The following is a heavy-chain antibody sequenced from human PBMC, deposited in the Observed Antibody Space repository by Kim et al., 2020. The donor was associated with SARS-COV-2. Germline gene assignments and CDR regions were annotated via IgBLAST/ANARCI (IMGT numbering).Heavy chain of an antibody. CDR3: ARDLRYFDWSYQGDYYYGMDV. D-gene: IGHD3-9*01. J-gene: IGHJ6*02. CDR2: ISSSSSYI. Sequence: GGSLRLSCAASGFTFSSYSMNWVRQAPGKGLEWVSSISSSSSYIYYADSVKGRFTISRDNAKNSLYLQMNSLRAEDTAVYYCARDLRYFDWSYQGDYYYGMDVWGQETTVTVSS. CDR1: GFTFSSYS. V-gene: IGHV3-21*01.